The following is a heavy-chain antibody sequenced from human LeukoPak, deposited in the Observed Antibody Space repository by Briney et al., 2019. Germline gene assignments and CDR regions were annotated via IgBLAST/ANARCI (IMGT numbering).Heavy chain of an antibody. CDR2: LSYDGSNK. D-gene: IGHD6-19*01. V-gene: IGHV3-30*01. CDR3: ARERGWSSGWYLLWAFDI. Sequence: PGGSLRLSCAASGFTFSSYAMHWVRQAPGKGLGWVAVLSYDGSNKYYADSVKGRFTISRDNSKSTLYLQMNSLRAEDTAVYYGARERGWSSGWYLLWAFDIWGQGTRVTVSS. CDR1: GFTFSSYA. J-gene: IGHJ3*02.